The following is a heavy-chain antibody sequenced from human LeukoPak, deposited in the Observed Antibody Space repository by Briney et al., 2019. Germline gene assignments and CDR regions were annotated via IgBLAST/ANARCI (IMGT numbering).Heavy chain of an antibody. Sequence: GGSLRLSCAASGFTFDEYAMHCVRQAPGKGLEWVSGISWNSGSIRYADSVKGRFTISRDNAKNSLYLQINSLRAEDMALYYCAKGGYYYDSTGHAFDIWGQGTMVTVSS. D-gene: IGHD3-22*01. V-gene: IGHV3-9*03. CDR2: ISWNSGSI. J-gene: IGHJ3*02. CDR3: AKGGYYYDSTGHAFDI. CDR1: GFTFDEYA.